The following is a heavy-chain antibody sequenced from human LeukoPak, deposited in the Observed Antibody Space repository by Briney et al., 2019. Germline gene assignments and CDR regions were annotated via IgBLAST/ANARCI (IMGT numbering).Heavy chain of an antibody. CDR2: IIPILGIA. D-gene: IGHD3-22*01. Sequence: GASVKVSCKASGGTFSSYAISWVRQAPGQGLEWMGRIIPILGIANYAQKFQGRVTITADKSTSTAYMELSSLRSEDTAVYYCARYTYYYDSSGSTISWGQGTLVTVSS. CDR3: ARYTYYYDSSGSTIS. J-gene: IGHJ5*02. CDR1: GGTFSSYA. V-gene: IGHV1-69*04.